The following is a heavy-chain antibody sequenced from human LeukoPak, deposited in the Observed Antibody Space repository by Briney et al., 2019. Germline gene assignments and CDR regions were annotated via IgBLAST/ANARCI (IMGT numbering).Heavy chain of an antibody. Sequence: GESLKISCKGSGYSFTSYWIGWVRQMPGKGLEWMGIINPGDSDTRYSPSFQGQVTVTADKSISIAYLQWSSLKASDTAIYYCATAWSFHHRGQGTLVTVSS. CDR2: INPGDSDT. V-gene: IGHV5-51*01. J-gene: IGHJ4*02. CDR1: GYSFTSYW. CDR3: ATAWSFHH. D-gene: IGHD2-15*01.